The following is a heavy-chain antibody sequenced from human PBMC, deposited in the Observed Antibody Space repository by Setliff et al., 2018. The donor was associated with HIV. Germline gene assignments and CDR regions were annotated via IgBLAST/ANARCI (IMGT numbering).Heavy chain of an antibody. CDR2: IYYSGNT. D-gene: IGHD3-22*01. CDR3: ARSLVPSGYYYGRHAFDI. CDR1: GASIRGHY. J-gene: IGHJ3*02. V-gene: IGHV4-59*08. Sequence: PSETLSLTCSVSGASIRGHYWSWIRQSPGKGLEWIGNIYYSGNTNYNTSFKSRVTISGDTSKNQFSLRVNSVTAADTAVYYCARSLVPSGYYYGRHAFDIWGQGTKVTVSS.